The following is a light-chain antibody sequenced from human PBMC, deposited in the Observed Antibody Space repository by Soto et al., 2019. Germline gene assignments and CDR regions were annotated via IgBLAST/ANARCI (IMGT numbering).Light chain of an antibody. CDR3: QSYDDSLSVHYV. J-gene: IGLJ1*01. CDR1: SSNIGSTYD. CDR2: GNT. Sequence: QSALTQPPSVSGAQGQRVTISCTGSSSNIGSTYDVQWYQQLPGTAPKLLIHGNTDRPSGVPDRFSGSKSGTSASLAITGLQADDEADYYCQSYDDSLSVHYVFGTGTKVTVL. V-gene: IGLV1-40*01.